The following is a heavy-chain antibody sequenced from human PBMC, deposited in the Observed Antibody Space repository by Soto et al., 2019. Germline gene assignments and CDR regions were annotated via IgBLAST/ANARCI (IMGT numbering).Heavy chain of an antibody. CDR3: ARVEAIEMATIVGYYYYGMDV. J-gene: IGHJ6*02. CDR1: GGSISSGGYY. D-gene: IGHD1-26*01. Sequence: SETLSLTCTVSGGSISSGGYYWSWIRQHPGKGLEWIGYIYYSGSTYCNPSLKSRVTISVDTSKNQFSLKLSSVTAADTAVYYCARVEAIEMATIVGYYYYGMDVWGQGTTVTVSS. CDR2: IYYSGST. V-gene: IGHV4-31*03.